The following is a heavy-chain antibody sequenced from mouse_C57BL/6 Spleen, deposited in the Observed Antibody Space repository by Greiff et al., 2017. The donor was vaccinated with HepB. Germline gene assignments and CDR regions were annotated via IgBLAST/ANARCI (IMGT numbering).Heavy chain of an antibody. J-gene: IGHJ2*01. CDR1: GYTFTSYW. Sequence: QVQLQQPGAELVMPGASVKLSCKASGYTFTSYWMHWVKQRPGQGLEWMGEIDPSDSYTNYNQKFKGKSTLTVDKSSSTAYMQLSSLTSEDSAVYYCARSLEGISYFDYWGQGTTLTVSS. CDR2: IDPSDSYT. V-gene: IGHV1-69*01. CDR3: ARSLEGISYFDY.